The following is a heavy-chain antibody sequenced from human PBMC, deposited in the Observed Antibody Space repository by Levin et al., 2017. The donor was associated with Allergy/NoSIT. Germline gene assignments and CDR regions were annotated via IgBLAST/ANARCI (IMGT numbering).Heavy chain of an antibody. CDR2: ISWDGGST. D-gene: IGHD3/OR15-3a*01. V-gene: IGHV3-43*01. Sequence: GGSLRLSCAASGFTFDDYTMHWVRQAPGKGLEWVSLISWDGGSTYYADSVKGRFTISRDNSKNSLYLQMNSLRTEDTALYYCAKDKGSGLVAIGAPDYWGQGTLVTVSS. CDR1: GFTFDDYT. J-gene: IGHJ4*02. CDR3: AKDKGSGLVAIGAPDY.